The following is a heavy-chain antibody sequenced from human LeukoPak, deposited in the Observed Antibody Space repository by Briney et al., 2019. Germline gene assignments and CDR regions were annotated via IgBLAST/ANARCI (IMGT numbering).Heavy chain of an antibody. Sequence: SETLSLTCTVSGGSISSTPYYWGWIRQPPGKGLEWIGNMYYGGSTYYNPSLKSRVTISVDTSKNQFSLRLSSVTAADTAVYYCARDCTNGVCSDYWGQGTLVTVSS. CDR3: ARDCTNGVCSDY. V-gene: IGHV4-39*01. J-gene: IGHJ4*02. CDR1: GGSISSTPYY. CDR2: MYYGGST. D-gene: IGHD2-8*01.